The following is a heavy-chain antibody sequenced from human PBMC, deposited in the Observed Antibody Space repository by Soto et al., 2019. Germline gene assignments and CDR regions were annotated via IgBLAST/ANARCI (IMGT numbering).Heavy chain of an antibody. CDR1: EYSFTNYW. V-gene: IGHV5-51*01. J-gene: IGHJ6*02. D-gene: IGHD3-16*01. Sequence: PGESLKISCNGSEYSFTNYWIGWVRQMPGKGLEWMGTIYPTDSDTRYSPSFQGQVTISVDKSITTAYLQWSSLKASDTAMYYCARSTSPLYSMDVWGQGTTVTVSS. CDR3: ARSTSPLYSMDV. CDR2: IYPTDSDT.